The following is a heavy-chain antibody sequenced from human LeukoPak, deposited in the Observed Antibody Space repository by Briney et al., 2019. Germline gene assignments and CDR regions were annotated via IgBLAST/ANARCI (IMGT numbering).Heavy chain of an antibody. Sequence: ASVKVSCKASGYTFTGYYMHWVRQAPGQGLEWMGRINPNSGGTNYAQKIQGRVTMTRDTSISTAYMELSRLRSDDTAVYYCARERNYDILTGYTLGYYGMDVWGQGTTVTVSS. CDR2: INPNSGGT. V-gene: IGHV1-2*06. J-gene: IGHJ6*02. CDR1: GYTFTGYY. D-gene: IGHD3-9*01. CDR3: ARERNYDILTGYTLGYYGMDV.